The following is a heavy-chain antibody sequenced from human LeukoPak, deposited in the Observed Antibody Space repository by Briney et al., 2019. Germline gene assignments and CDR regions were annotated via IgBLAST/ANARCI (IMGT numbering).Heavy chain of an antibody. V-gene: IGHV4-4*02. CDR3: ARAYSGYDFFDY. Sequence: PGGSLRLSCAASGFSFSSYTMNWVRQAPGKGLEWIGKIYDSGSTSYNPSFRSRVTVSVDKSKNQCSLRLSSVTAADTAIYYCARAYSGYDFFDYWGQGTLVTVSS. CDR2: IYDSGST. J-gene: IGHJ4*02. D-gene: IGHD5-12*01. CDR1: GFSFSSYTM.